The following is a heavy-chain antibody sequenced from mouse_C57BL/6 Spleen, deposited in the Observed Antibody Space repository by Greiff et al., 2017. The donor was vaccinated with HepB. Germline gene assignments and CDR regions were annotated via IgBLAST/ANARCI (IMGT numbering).Heavy chain of an antibody. V-gene: IGHV3-1*01. D-gene: IGHD1-1*02. CDR2: ISYSGST. J-gene: IGHJ1*03. CDR3: ARVRGSYWYFDV. Sequence: EVQLQQSGPGMVKPSQSLSLTCTVTGYSITSGYDWHWIRHFPGNKLEWMGYISYSGSTNYNPSLKSRISITHDTSKNHFFLKLNSVTTEDTATYYCARVRGSYWYFDVWGTGTTVTVSS. CDR1: GYSITSGYD.